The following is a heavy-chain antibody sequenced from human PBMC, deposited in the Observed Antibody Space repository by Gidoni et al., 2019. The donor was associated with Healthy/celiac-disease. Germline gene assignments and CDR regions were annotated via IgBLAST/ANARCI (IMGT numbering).Heavy chain of an antibody. V-gene: IGHV3-23*01. CDR3: AKELEHPLGNWFDP. Sequence: EVQLFESGGGLVQPGGSLRLPCAASGFTFRRYAMSWVRQAPGKGLEWVSAISGSGGSTYYADSVKGRFTISRDNSKNTLYLKMNSLRAEDTAVYYCAKELEHPLGNWFDPWGQGTLVTVSS. D-gene: IGHD1-1*01. CDR2: ISGSGGST. CDR1: GFTFRRYA. J-gene: IGHJ5*02.